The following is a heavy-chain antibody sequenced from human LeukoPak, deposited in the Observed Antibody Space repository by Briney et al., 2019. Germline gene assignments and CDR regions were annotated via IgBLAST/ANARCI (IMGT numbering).Heavy chain of an antibody. J-gene: IGHJ4*02. CDR1: GFTVRSNY. CDR2: ISPEGNLK. Sequence: GGSLRLSCAVSGFTVRSNYMSWVRQAPGKGLEWVTLISPEGNLKNYADSVKGRFTISRDNSRNTLFLQMSSLRPEDTAVYFCARGSGYFDHWGQGTQVTVSS. V-gene: IGHV3-30*03. D-gene: IGHD3-3*01. CDR3: ARGSGYFDH.